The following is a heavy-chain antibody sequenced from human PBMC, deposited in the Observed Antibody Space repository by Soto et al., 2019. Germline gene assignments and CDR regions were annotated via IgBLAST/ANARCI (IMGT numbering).Heavy chain of an antibody. CDR1: GYTFTSYA. Sequence: SGAEVKKPGASVKVSCKASGYTFTSYAMHWVRQAPGQRLEWMGWINAGNGNTKYSQKFQGRVTITRDTSASTAYMELSSLRSEDTAVYYCARIRILTGSSDYWGQGTLVTVSS. CDR2: INAGNGNT. V-gene: IGHV1-3*01. CDR3: ARIRILTGSSDY. D-gene: IGHD3-9*01. J-gene: IGHJ4*02.